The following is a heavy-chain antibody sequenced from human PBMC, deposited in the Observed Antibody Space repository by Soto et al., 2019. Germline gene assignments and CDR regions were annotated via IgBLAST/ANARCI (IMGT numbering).Heavy chain of an antibody. J-gene: IGHJ5*02. D-gene: IGHD1-1*01. CDR2: IRAYNGNT. V-gene: IGHV1-18*04. CDR3: ARVTIRGNDVSWFDP. CDR1: GYTFTSYG. Sequence: QVQLVQSGAEVKKPGASVKVSCKASGYTFTSYGISWVRQAPGQGLEWMGWIRAYNGNTNYAQKLQGRVTMTPDTSPSTAYMELRSLRSDDTAVYYCARVTIRGNDVSWFDPWGQGTLVTVSS.